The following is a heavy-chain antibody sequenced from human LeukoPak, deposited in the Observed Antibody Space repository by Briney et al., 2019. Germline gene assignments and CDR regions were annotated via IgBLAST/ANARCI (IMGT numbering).Heavy chain of an antibody. Sequence: TPSETLSLTWGVSGYSISSGYYWGWIRQPPGKGLEWIGSIYHSGSTYYNPSLKSRVTISVDTSKNQFSLKLSSVTAADTAVYYCARQSTGRYADDAFDIWGQGTMVTVSS. CDR3: ARQSTGRYADDAFDI. CDR2: IYHSGST. V-gene: IGHV4-38-2*01. CDR1: GYSISSGYY. D-gene: IGHD1-14*01. J-gene: IGHJ3*02.